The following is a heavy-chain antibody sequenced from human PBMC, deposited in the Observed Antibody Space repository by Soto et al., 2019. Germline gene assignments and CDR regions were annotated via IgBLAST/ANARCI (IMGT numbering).Heavy chain of an antibody. J-gene: IGHJ2*01. Sequence: SETLSLTCVVYGGSFSDYQWSWIRQPPGEGLEWIGEINHSGSTNFNPSLKSRVTISVDTSNNQFSLKLTSVTAADTAMYYCARETFYYGSGVSRHWYFDLWGRGTLVTVSS. D-gene: IGHD3-10*01. CDR3: ARETFYYGSGVSRHWYFDL. CDR1: GGSFSDYQ. CDR2: INHSGST. V-gene: IGHV4-34*01.